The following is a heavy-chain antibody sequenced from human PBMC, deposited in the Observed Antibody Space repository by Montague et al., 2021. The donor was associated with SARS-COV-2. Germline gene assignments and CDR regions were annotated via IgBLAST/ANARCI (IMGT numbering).Heavy chain of an antibody. D-gene: IGHD2-8*01. Sequence: SLRLSCAASGIDFFNFDMAWVRQAQGRGLEWISDISSSGATILYADSLKGRFTISRDNIQKSLYLQMNSLRAEDTAVYYCATNKYCTLHDCLHGRHYFDHWGQGTLVTVSS. J-gene: IGHJ4*02. CDR1: GIDFFNFD. V-gene: IGHV3-48*03. CDR2: ISSSGATI. CDR3: ATNKYCTLHDCLHGRHYFDH.